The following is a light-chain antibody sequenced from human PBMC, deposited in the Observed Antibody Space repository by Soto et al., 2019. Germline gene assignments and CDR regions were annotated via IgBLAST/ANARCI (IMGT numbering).Light chain of an antibody. CDR2: GAS. J-gene: IGKJ1*01. V-gene: IGKV3-15*01. CDR3: QQYNTWGT. CDR1: QSVSST. Sequence: EIVMTQSPATLSVSPGERATLSCRASQSVSSTLAWYQQKPGQAPRLLIYGASTRATGIPARFSGSGSGTDFTLTISSLQSEDFAVYYCQQYNTWGTFGQGTKVEIK.